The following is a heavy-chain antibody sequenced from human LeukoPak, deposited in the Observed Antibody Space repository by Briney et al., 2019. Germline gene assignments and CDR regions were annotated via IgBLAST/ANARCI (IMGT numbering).Heavy chain of an antibody. CDR2: MYYSGST. Sequence: PSETLSLTCTVSGGSISSYYWSWIRQPPGKGLEWIGYMYYSGSTNYNPSLKSRVTISGDTSKNQFSLKLSSVTAADTAVYYCARAPDYYYYYYMDVWGKGTTVTISS. J-gene: IGHJ6*03. CDR3: ARAPDYYYYYYMDV. V-gene: IGHV4-59*08. CDR1: GGSISSYY.